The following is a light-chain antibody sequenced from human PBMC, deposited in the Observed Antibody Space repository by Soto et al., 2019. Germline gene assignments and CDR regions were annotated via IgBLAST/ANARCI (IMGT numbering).Light chain of an antibody. Sequence: EIVMTAAPANLSVSSEEKATLSCRAGKSVSSNLAWYQQKPGQPPMLLIYGESTRATGIPARFSGSGSGTEFTLTISSLQSEDFAVYDCKQNNNWSPCDVGQGTEEDIK. CDR3: KQNNNWSPCD. J-gene: IGKJ1*01. CDR1: KSVSSN. V-gene: IGKV3-15*01. CDR2: GES.